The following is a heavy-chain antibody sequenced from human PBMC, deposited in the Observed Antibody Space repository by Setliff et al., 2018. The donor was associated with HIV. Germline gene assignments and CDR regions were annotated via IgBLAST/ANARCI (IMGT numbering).Heavy chain of an antibody. D-gene: IGHD6-19*01. CDR3: ARQQHSSDLKIWNY. Sequence: ETLSLTCTVSGGSISGSNYYWGWIRQPPGKGLEWVGSIYYSGSTYYSPSLKSRVTISVDTSKNQFSLTLTSVTAADTAVYYCARQQHSSDLKIWNYWGQGTLGTVSS. J-gene: IGHJ4*02. V-gene: IGHV4-39*01. CDR2: IYYSGST. CDR1: GGSISGSNYY.